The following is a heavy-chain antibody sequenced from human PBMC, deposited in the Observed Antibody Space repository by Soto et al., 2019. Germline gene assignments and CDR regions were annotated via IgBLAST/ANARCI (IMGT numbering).Heavy chain of an antibody. Sequence: ASVKVSCKASGYTFTSYGINWVRQAPGQGLEWMGWISAYNGNTNYAQKLQGRVTMTTDTSTSTAYMEPRSLRSDDTAVYYCASGYDYYVSSAYYSNDFWGQGTLVTVSS. CDR3: ASGYDYYVSSAYYSNDF. J-gene: IGHJ4*02. V-gene: IGHV1-18*01. CDR1: GYTFTSYG. CDR2: ISAYNGNT. D-gene: IGHD3-22*01.